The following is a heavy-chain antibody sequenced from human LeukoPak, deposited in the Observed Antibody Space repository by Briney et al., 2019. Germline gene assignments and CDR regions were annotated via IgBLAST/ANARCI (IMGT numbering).Heavy chain of an antibody. J-gene: IGHJ4*02. V-gene: IGHV3-21*01. Sequence: GGSLRLSCAASGFTFSSYSMNWVRQAPGKGLAWVSSISSSSSYIYYADSVKGRFTISRDNAKNSLYLQMNSLRAEDTAVYYCARAARYDFWSGYYADYWGQGTLVTVSS. D-gene: IGHD3-3*01. CDR2: ISSSSSYI. CDR3: ARAARYDFWSGYYADY. CDR1: GFTFSSYS.